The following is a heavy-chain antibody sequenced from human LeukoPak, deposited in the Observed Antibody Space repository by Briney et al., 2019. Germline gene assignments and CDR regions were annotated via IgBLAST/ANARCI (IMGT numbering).Heavy chain of an antibody. V-gene: IGHV3-21*01. D-gene: IGHD3-16*01. CDR2: ISGSSKDI. CDR3: ARGITNWFDP. J-gene: IGHJ5*02. CDR1: GFTFRTYT. Sequence: PGGSLRLSCAASGFTFRTYTINWVRQAPGRGLEWVSSISGSSKDIYYTDSVKGRFTISRDNAKNSLYLQMNSLRAEDTAVYYCARGITNWFDPWGQGTLVSVSP.